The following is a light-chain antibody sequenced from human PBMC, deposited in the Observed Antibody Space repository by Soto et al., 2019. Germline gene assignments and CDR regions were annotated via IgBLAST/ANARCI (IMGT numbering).Light chain of an antibody. Sequence: EIVLTQSPGTLSLSPGERASLSCRASQSISSSYLAWYQQKPGQAPRILIYGASRRATGIPDRFSGRESGTDFTLTITTLEPEDAAVYFCQQYASSPYTFGQGTKVDIK. V-gene: IGKV3-20*01. CDR2: GAS. CDR3: QQYASSPYT. CDR1: QSISSSY. J-gene: IGKJ2*01.